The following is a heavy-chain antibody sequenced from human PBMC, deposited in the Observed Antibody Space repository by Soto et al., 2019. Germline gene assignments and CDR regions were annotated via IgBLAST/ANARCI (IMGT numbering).Heavy chain of an antibody. D-gene: IGHD2-2*01. Sequence: LRLSCAASGITFSSYAMSWIRQHPGKGLEWIGYIYYSGSTYYNPSLKSRVTISVDTSKNQFSLKLSSVTAADTAVYYCASGYCSSTSCQAFDYWGQGTLVTVSS. CDR3: ASGYCSSTSCQAFDY. V-gene: IGHV4-31*02. CDR2: IYYSGST. CDR1: GITFSSYA. J-gene: IGHJ4*02.